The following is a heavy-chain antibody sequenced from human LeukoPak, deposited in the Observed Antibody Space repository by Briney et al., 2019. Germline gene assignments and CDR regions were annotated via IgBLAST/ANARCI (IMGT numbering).Heavy chain of an antibody. CDR3: ASSGPDFDY. CDR2: IYYSGST. V-gene: IGHV4-39*01. CDR1: GGSISSTSYY. Sequence: SETLSLTCTVSGGSISSTSYYWGWIRQPPGKGLEWIGSIYYSGSTYYNPSLKSRVTISVDTSKNQFSLKPSSVNAADTAVYYCASSGPDFDYWGQGTLVTVSS. J-gene: IGHJ4*02. D-gene: IGHD6-19*01.